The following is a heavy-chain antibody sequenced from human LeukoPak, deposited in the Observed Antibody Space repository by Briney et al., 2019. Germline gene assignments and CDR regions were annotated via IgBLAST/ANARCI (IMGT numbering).Heavy chain of an antibody. J-gene: IGHJ6*04. Sequence: SETLSLTCTVSGASISSYYWSWIRQPPGKGLEWIGYIYDRGSTNYNPSLKSRLTISVDTSNNQFSLKLSSVTAADTAVYYCARGSVTTYYFYGMDVWGKGTTVTVSS. CDR1: GASISSYY. CDR3: ARGSVTTYYFYGMDV. D-gene: IGHD4-17*01. CDR2: IYDRGST. V-gene: IGHV4-59*01.